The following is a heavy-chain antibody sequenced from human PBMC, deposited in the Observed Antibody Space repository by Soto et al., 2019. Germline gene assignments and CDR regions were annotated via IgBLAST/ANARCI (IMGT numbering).Heavy chain of an antibody. CDR3: ARDFGIAVAGAEYFQH. CDR2: ISYDGSNK. Sequence: QVQLVESGGGVVQPGRSLRLSCAASGFTFSSYAMHWVRQAPGKGLEWVAVISYDGSNKYYADSVKGRFTISRDNSKNTLDLQMNSLRAEDTAVYYCARDFGIAVAGAEYFQHWGQGTLVTVSS. D-gene: IGHD6-19*01. J-gene: IGHJ1*01. CDR1: GFTFSSYA. V-gene: IGHV3-30-3*01.